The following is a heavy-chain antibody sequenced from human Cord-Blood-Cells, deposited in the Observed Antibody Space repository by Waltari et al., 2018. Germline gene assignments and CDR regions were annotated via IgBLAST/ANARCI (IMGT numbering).Heavy chain of an antibody. J-gene: IGHJ4*02. CDR3: ASPTVTLDY. D-gene: IGHD4-17*01. CDR2: ISAYNGNT. Sequence: GLEWMGWISAYNGNTNYAQKLQGRVTMTTDTSTSTAYMELRSLRSDDTAVYYCASPTVTLDYWGQGTLVTASS. V-gene: IGHV1-18*01.